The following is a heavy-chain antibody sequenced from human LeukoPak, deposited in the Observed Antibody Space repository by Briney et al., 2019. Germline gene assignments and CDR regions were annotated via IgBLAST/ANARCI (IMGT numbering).Heavy chain of an antibody. CDR1: GFTFSSYA. J-gene: IGHJ4*02. CDR3: ARVWFGGFVVDY. Sequence: GRSLRLSCAASGFTFSSYAMHWVRQAPGKGLEWVAVISYDGSNKYYADSVKGRFTISRDNSKNTLYLQMNSLRAEDTAVYYCARVWFGGFVVDYWGQGTLVTVSS. D-gene: IGHD3-10*01. V-gene: IGHV3-30*04. CDR2: ISYDGSNK.